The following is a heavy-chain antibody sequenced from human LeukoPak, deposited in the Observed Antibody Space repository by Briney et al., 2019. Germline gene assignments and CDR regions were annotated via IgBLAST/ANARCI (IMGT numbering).Heavy chain of an antibody. CDR2: VIPIFGTS. D-gene: IGHD5-12*01. CDR1: GGTFSSYA. Sequence: SVKVSCKASGGTFSSYAISWVRQAPGQGLEWMGGVIPIFGTSNHAQKLQGRVAITTDECKSTAHMALSSLRSEDPAVYYCARSIVATIFPYYYYMDVWGKGTTVTVSS. J-gene: IGHJ6*03. CDR3: ARSIVATIFPYYYYMDV. V-gene: IGHV1-69*05.